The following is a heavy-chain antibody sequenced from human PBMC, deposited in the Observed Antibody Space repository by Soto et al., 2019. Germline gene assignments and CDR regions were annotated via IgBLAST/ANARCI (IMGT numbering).Heavy chain of an antibody. D-gene: IGHD6-19*01. Sequence: EVQLVESGGGLVQPGGSLRLSCAASRFIFSSYWMSWVRQAPGKGLEWVANIKQDGSEKYYVDSVKSRFTISRDNAKNSLYLQMNSLRAEDTAVYYCAREGVLRGSGWDYWYFDLWGRGTLVTVSS. J-gene: IGHJ2*01. CDR2: IKQDGSEK. CDR1: RFIFSSYW. CDR3: AREGVLRGSGWDYWYFDL. V-gene: IGHV3-7*04.